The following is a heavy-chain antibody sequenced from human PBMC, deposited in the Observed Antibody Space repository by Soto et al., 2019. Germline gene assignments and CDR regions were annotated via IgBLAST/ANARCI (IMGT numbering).Heavy chain of an antibody. CDR1: GFTFSDYY. CDR3: AGADSDAFDI. Sequence: GGYLRLSCAASGFTFSDYYMTWIRQAPGKGLEWVSYISSSGTGIYYPDSVKGRFTISRENAKNSLYLQMSSLRAEDTAVYYCAGADSDAFDIWGQRSMVTVSS. V-gene: IGHV3-11*04. CDR2: ISSSGTGI. J-gene: IGHJ3*02.